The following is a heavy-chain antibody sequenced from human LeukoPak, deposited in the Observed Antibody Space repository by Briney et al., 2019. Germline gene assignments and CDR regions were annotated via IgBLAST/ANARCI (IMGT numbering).Heavy chain of an antibody. D-gene: IGHD3-10*01. Sequence: SETLSLTCTVSGGSISTGGYYWSWIRQHPGKGLEWIACIYYSGSTYYNPSLKSRITISVDTSKNQFSLKLSSVTAADTAVCYCAREFRSGNKYFDYWGQGTLVTVSS. J-gene: IGHJ4*02. CDR2: IYYSGST. V-gene: IGHV4-31*03. CDR3: AREFRSGNKYFDY. CDR1: GGSISTGGYY.